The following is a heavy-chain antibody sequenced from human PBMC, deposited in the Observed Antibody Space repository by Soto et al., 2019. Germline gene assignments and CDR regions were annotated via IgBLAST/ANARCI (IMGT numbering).Heavy chain of an antibody. CDR2: IYYSGST. J-gene: IGHJ5*02. V-gene: IGHV4-39*01. D-gene: IGHD6-13*01. CDR3: ARLREAAAGTSPGFDP. CDR1: GGSISSSSYY. Sequence: SETLSLTCIVSGGSISSSSYYWGWIRQPPGKGLEWIGSIYYSGSTYYNPSLKSRVTISVDTSKNQFSLKLSSVTAADTAVYYCARLREAAAGTSPGFDPWGQGTLVTVSS.